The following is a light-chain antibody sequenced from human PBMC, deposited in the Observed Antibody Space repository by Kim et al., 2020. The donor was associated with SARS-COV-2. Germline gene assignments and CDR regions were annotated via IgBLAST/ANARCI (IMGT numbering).Light chain of an antibody. Sequence: EIVLTQSPGTLSVPPGERASLSCRASQSINSRFLAWYQQRPGQAPRLLIYGASSRATGIPDRFSGSGSGTDFTLTITRLEPEDVAVYFCQHYDNSPLTFGGGTKVDIK. CDR3: QHYDNSPLT. CDR2: GAS. CDR1: QSINSRF. J-gene: IGKJ4*01. V-gene: IGKV3-20*01.